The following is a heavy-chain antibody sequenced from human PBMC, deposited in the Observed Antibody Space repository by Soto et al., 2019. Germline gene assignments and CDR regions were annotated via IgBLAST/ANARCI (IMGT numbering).Heavy chain of an antibody. Sequence: PGGSLRLSCAASGFTFSSYSMNWVRQAPGKGLEWVSSISSSSSYIYYADSVKGRFTISRDNSKNSLFLQMNSLRAEDTAVYYCARDQSTGIYGSGSFSFDYWGQGALVTVSS. D-gene: IGHD3-10*01. J-gene: IGHJ4*02. CDR2: ISSSSSYI. CDR3: ARDQSTGIYGSGSFSFDY. V-gene: IGHV3-21*01. CDR1: GFTFSSYS.